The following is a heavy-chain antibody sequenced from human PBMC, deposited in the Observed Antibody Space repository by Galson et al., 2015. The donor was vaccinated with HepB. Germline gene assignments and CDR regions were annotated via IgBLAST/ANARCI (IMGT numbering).Heavy chain of an antibody. D-gene: IGHD1-1*01. Sequence: SLRLSCAASGFTFSNAWMSWVRQAPGKGLEWVGRIKSKTDGGTTDYAAPVKGRFTISRDDSKNTLYLQMNSLKTEDAAVYYCTTVRRSAGTYYFDYWGQGTLVTVSS. CDR3: TTVRRSAGTYYFDY. CDR2: IKSKTDGGTT. V-gene: IGHV3-15*01. J-gene: IGHJ4*02. CDR1: GFTFSNAW.